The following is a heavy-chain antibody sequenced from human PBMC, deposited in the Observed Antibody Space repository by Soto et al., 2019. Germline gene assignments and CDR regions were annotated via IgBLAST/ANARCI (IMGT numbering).Heavy chain of an antibody. CDR2: ISVSGGNT. CDR3: AKDGVMVTTLKGFFDY. CDR1: GFTFSSFA. Sequence: GGSLRLSCAASGFTFSSFAMTGVRQAPGKGLEWVSGISVSGGNTYYADSVRGRFTISRDNSKNTLYLQMNSLRAEDTAVYYCAKDGVMVTTLKGFFDYWGQGTMVTVSS. J-gene: IGHJ4*02. V-gene: IGHV3-23*01. D-gene: IGHD2-21*02.